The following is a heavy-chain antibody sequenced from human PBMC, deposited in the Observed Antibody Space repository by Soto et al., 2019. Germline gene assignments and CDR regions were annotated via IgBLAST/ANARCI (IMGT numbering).Heavy chain of an antibody. V-gene: IGHV4-39*01. Sequence: SETLSLTCTVSGGSISSSSYYWGWIRQPPGKGLEWIGSIYYSGSTYYNPSLKSRVTISVDTSKNQFSLKLSSVTAADTAVYYCARRAPLEYYFDYWGHGTLVTVSS. CDR1: GGSISSSSYY. J-gene: IGHJ4*01. CDR3: ARRAPLEYYFDY. CDR2: IYYSGST.